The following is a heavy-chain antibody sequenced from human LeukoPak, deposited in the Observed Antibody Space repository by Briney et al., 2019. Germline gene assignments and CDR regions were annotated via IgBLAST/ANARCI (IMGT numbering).Heavy chain of an antibody. CDR3: ARIGPPDYGAPTDC. CDR2: IIPILGIA. J-gene: IGHJ4*02. V-gene: IGHV1-69*04. Sequence: SVKVSCKASGGTFSSYAISWVRQAPGQGLEWMGRIIPILGIANYAQKFQGRVTITADKSTSTAYMELSSLRSEDTAVYYCARIGPPDYGAPTDCWGQGTPVTVSS. CDR1: GGTFSSYA. D-gene: IGHD4-17*01.